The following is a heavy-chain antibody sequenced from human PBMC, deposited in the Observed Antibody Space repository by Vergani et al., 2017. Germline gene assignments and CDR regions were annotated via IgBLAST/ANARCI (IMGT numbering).Heavy chain of an antibody. CDR1: GGSISSGGYY. V-gene: IGHV4-31*03. CDR3: ARGLSYGSGSSIPGLHFDC. CDR2: IYYSGST. Sequence: QVQLQESGPGLVKPSQTLSLTCTVSGGSISSGGYYWSWIGQHPGKGLEWIGYIYYSGSTYYNPSLKRRVIISVDTAKNQFSLKLSSVTAADTAVYYCARGLSYGSGSSIPGLHFDCWGQATLVTVSA. D-gene: IGHD3-10*01. J-gene: IGHJ4*02.